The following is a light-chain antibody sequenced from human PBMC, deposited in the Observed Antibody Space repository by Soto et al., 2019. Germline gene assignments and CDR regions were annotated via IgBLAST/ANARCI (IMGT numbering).Light chain of an antibody. CDR2: DAS. CDR3: QRYGSSPT. CDR1: QSVSSY. Sequence: EIVLTQSPATLSLSQGERATLSCRATQSVSSYLAWYQQKPGQAPRLLIYDASNRATGIPARFSGSGSGTDFTLTISRLEPEDFAVYYCQRYGSSPTFGQGTRLEIK. V-gene: IGKV3-20*01. J-gene: IGKJ5*01.